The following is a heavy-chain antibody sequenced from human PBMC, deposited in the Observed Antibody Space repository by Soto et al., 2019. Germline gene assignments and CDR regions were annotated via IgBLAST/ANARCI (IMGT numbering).Heavy chain of an antibody. CDR2: MYNSGTS. CDR1: GGSISSGTYY. Sequence: QVQLQESGPGLLKPSQTLSLTCSVSGGSISSGTYYWSWIRHRPGKGLEWIGYMYNSGTSSYSPSLKSRSVLSVDTSKNQFSLKLTSVTAPDTATYFCGRRLSGSSAFDYWGLGILVTVSS. CDR3: GRRLSGSSAFDY. V-gene: IGHV4-31*03. D-gene: IGHD2-15*01. J-gene: IGHJ4*01.